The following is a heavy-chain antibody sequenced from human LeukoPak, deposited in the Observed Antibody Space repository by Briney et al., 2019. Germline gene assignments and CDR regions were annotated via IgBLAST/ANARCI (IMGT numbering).Heavy chain of an antibody. J-gene: IGHJ6*03. CDR2: IYYSGST. V-gene: IGHV4-59*12. CDR1: GGSISSYY. D-gene: IGHD5-12*01. CDR3: ARGISGYDYYLYYYYYMDV. Sequence: SETLSLTCTVSGGSISSYYWSWIRQPPGKGLEWIGYIYYSGSTNYNPSLKSRVTISVDTSKNQFSLKLSSVTAADTAVYYCARGISGYDYYLYYYYYMDVWGKGTTVTVSS.